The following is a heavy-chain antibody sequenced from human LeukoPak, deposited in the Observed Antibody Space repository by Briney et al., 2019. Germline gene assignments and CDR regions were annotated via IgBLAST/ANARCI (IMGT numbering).Heavy chain of an antibody. Sequence: GGSLRLSCTASGFTFGDYAMSWVRQAPGKGLEWVGFIRSKAYGGTTEYAASVKGRFTISRDDSKSIAYLQMNSLKTEDTAVYYCTRDHYYDSSGYTVTAFAYWGQGTLVTVSS. J-gene: IGHJ4*02. V-gene: IGHV3-49*04. CDR2: IRSKAYGGTT. CDR3: TRDHYYDSSGYTVTAFAY. CDR1: GFTFGDYA. D-gene: IGHD3-22*01.